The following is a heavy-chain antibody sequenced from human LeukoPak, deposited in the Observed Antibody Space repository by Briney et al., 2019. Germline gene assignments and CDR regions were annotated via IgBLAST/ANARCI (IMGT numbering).Heavy chain of an antibody. CDR3: ARRHYYGSGSYFYYYYYMDV. V-gene: IGHV4-61*02. Sequence: PSQTLSLTCTVSGGSISSGSYYWSWIRQPAGKGLEWIGRIYTSGRTNYNPSLKSRVTISVDTSKNQFSLKLSSVTAADTAVYYCARRHYYGSGSYFYYYYYMDVWGKGTTVTISS. CDR1: GGSISSGSYY. D-gene: IGHD3-10*01. CDR2: IYTSGRT. J-gene: IGHJ6*03.